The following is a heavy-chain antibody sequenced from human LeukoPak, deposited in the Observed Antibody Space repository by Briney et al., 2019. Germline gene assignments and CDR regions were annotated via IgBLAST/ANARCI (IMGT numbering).Heavy chain of an antibody. CDR2: INQDGGVK. J-gene: IGHJ4*02. V-gene: IGHV3-7*01. Sequence: GGSLRLSCAASAFIFRNYWMAWVRQAPGKGLEWVGNINQDGGVKVYADSMKGRFFISRDNAQDSLHLQISLLRVEDTAVYYCARDLFASGSYALWGQGTLVTVSS. CDR1: AFIFRNYW. D-gene: IGHD3-10*01. CDR3: ARDLFASGSYAL.